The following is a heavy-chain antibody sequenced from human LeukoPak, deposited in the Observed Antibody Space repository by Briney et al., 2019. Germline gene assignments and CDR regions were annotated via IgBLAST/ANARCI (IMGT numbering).Heavy chain of an antibody. Sequence: PGRSLRLSCAASGFTFSSYAMHWVRQAPGKGLEWVAVISYDGSNKYYADSVKGRFTISRDNSKNTLYLQMNSLRAEDTAVYYCARDFGSEQLAHYDYGMDVWGQETTVTVS. D-gene: IGHD3-10*01. CDR3: ARDFGSEQLAHYDYGMDV. CDR1: GFTFSSYA. CDR2: ISYDGSNK. V-gene: IGHV3-30-3*01. J-gene: IGHJ6*02.